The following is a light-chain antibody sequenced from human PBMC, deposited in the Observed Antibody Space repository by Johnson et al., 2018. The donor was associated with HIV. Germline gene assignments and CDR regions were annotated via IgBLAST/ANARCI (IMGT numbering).Light chain of an antibody. CDR1: SSYIGNNY. V-gene: IGLV1-51*01. Sequence: QSVLTQPPSVSAAPGQKVSISCSGSSSYIGNNYVSSYQQLPGTAPKFLIFDNNKRPSGIPDRFSGSNSGTSATLGITGLQTGDEADYYCGTWDSSLSAGVFGTGTTVIV. CDR2: DNN. CDR3: GTWDSSLSAGV. J-gene: IGLJ1*01.